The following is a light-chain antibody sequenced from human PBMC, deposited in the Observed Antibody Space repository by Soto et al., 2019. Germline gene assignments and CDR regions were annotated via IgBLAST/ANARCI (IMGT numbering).Light chain of an antibody. CDR1: QSVSSSY. J-gene: IGKJ1*01. Sequence: EIVLTQSPGTLSLSPGERATLSCRASQSVSSSYLAWYQQKPGQAPRLLIYGASSRATGIPDGFSGSGCGTDFTLTISRLEPEDFAVYYCQQYGSSPWTFGQGTKVEIK. CDR3: QQYGSSPWT. V-gene: IGKV3-20*01. CDR2: GAS.